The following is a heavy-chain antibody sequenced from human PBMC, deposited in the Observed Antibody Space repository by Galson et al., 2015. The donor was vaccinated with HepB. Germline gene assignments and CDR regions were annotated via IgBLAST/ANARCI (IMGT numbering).Heavy chain of an antibody. Sequence: PALVKPTQTLTLTCTFSGFSLSGSGVGVGWIRQPPGKPLEWLALIYWDDNKRYSPSLKSRLTIAKDTSKNQVVLTLSNMDPVDTATYYCAHDMAMTDIRAFDVWGQGTMVTVSS. V-gene: IGHV2-5*02. CDR2: IYWDDNK. J-gene: IGHJ3*01. D-gene: IGHD2-21*02. CDR1: GFSLSGSGVG. CDR3: AHDMAMTDIRAFDV.